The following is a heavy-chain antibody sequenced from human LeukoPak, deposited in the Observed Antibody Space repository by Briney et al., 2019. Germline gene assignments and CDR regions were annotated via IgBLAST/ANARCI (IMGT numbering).Heavy chain of an antibody. CDR1: GFNFRAYW. D-gene: IGHD3-16*01. J-gene: IGHJ4*02. Sequence: GGSLRLSCTTSGFNFRAYWMSWVRQAPGKGLEWVANIKQDGTEKYYVDSVKGRFTISRDNAKKSLYLQMNSLRAEDTAVYYCARDRLGAEYDYWGQGTLVSVSS. CDR2: IKQDGTEK. CDR3: ARDRLGAEYDY. V-gene: IGHV3-7*01.